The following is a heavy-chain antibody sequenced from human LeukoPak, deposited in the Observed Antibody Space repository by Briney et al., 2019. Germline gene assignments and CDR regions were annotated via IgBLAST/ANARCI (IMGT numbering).Heavy chain of an antibody. V-gene: IGHV3-33*01. CDR3: TRGPVSWSDEDAFDI. J-gene: IGHJ3*02. CDR2: IWYDGSNK. CDR1: GFTFSSYG. D-gene: IGHD1-1*01. Sequence: PGRSLRLSCAASGFTFSSYGMHWVRQAPGKGLEWVAVIWYDGSNKYYADSVKGRFTISRDNSKNTLYLQMNSLKTEDTAVYYCTRGPVSWSDEDAFDIWGQGTVVTVSS.